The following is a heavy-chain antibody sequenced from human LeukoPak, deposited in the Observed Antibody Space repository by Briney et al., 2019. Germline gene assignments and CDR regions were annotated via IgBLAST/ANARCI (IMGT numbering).Heavy chain of an antibody. V-gene: IGHV1-8*03. CDR1: GYTFTTYD. CDR2: MNPNSGNT. CDR3: ARAHDYYDSSGYYYGY. Sequence: ASVKVSCKASGYTFTTYDITWVRQATGQGLEWMGWMNPNSGNTAYAQKFQGRVTITRNTSISTAYMELSSLRSEDTAVYYCARAHDYYDSSGYYYGYWGQGTLVTVSS. D-gene: IGHD3-22*01. J-gene: IGHJ4*02.